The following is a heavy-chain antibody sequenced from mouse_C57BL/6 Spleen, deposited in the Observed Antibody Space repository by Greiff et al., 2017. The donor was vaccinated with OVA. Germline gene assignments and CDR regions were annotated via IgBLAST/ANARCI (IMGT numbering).Heavy chain of an antibody. CDR2: IYPGDGDT. Sequence: QVQLKESGPELVKPGASVKISCKASGYAFSSSWMNWVKQRPGKGLEWIGRIYPGDGDTNYNGKFKGKATLTADKSSSTAYMQLSSLTSEDSAVYFCARRDYFDYWGQGTTLTVSS. CDR1: GYAFSSSW. V-gene: IGHV1-82*01. CDR3: ARRDYFDY. J-gene: IGHJ2*01.